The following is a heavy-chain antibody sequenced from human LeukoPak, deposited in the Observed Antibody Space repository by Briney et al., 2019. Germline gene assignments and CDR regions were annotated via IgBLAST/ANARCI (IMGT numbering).Heavy chain of an antibody. V-gene: IGHV3-23*01. J-gene: IGHJ4*02. CDR3: AKRSGYTTGWFFDF. Sequence: GGSLKLSCAASGFSFSSYAMSWVRQAPGKGLESVSSISGSGDNTYYAESVKGRFTISRDNSKNTLFLQMNSLRAEDTAVFYCAKRSGYTTGWFFDFWGQGTLVTVSS. D-gene: IGHD6-19*01. CDR1: GFSFSSYA. CDR2: ISGSGDNT.